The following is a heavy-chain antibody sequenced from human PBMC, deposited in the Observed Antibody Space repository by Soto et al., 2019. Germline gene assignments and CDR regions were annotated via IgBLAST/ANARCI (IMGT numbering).Heavy chain of an antibody. J-gene: IGHJ4*02. D-gene: IGHD2-8*01. CDR3: AKSVVLMVLATEYYFDY. CDR1: GFTFSSYA. CDR2: ISGSGGST. V-gene: IGHV3-23*01. Sequence: EVQLLESGGGLVQPGGSPRLSCAASGFTFSSYAMSWVRQAPGKGLEWVSAISGSGGSTYYADSVKGRFTISRDNSKNTLYLQMNSLRAEDTAVYYCAKSVVLMVLATEYYFDYWGQGTLVTVSS.